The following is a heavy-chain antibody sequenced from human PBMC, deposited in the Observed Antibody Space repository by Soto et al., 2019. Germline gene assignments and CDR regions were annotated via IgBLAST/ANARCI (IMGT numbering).Heavy chain of an antibody. CDR1: GGSISSSSYY. D-gene: IGHD3-22*01. CDR2: IYYSGST. V-gene: IGHV4-39*01. Sequence: SETLSLTCPVSGGSISSSSYYWGWIRQPPGKGLEWIGSIYYSGSTYYNPSLKSRVTITVDTSKNKLSQKQSSVTAADTAVYYCARLVYDSSGYRPGWGQGTLVTVS. J-gene: IGHJ4*02. CDR3: ARLVYDSSGYRPG.